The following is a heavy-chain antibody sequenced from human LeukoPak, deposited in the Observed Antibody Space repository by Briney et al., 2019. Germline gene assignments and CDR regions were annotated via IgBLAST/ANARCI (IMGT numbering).Heavy chain of an antibody. CDR2: IKSKTDGGTT. V-gene: IGHV3-15*01. CDR3: TTLVLRYFDWLSY. CDR1: GFSFSSYE. D-gene: IGHD3-9*01. Sequence: GGSLRLSCAASGFSFSSYEMSWVRQAPGKGLEWVGRIKSKTDGGTTDYAAPVKGRFTISRDDSKNTLYLQMNSLKTEDTAVYYCTTLVLRYFDWLSYWGQGTLVTVSS. J-gene: IGHJ4*02.